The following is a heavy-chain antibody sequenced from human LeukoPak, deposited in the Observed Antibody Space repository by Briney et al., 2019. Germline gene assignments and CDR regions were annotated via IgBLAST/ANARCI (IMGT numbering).Heavy chain of an antibody. CDR2: IYHSGST. CDR3: ARVPVLNWFDP. V-gene: IGHV4-59*12. D-gene: IGHD2-2*01. J-gene: IGHJ5*02. CDR1: GGSISSYY. Sequence: PSETLSLTCTVSGGSISSYYWSWIRQPPGKGLEWIGYIYHSGSTYYNPSLKSRVTISVDRSKNQFSLKLSSVTAADTAVYYCARVPVLNWFDPWGQGTLVTVSS.